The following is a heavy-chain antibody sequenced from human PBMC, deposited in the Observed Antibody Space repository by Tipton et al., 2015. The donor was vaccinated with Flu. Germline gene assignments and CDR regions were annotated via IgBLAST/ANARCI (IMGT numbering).Heavy chain of an antibody. CDR3: ARDSAAHYGMDV. CDR1: GGSISSGSYY. CDR2: IYTSGST. V-gene: IGHV4-61*02. J-gene: IGHJ6*02. D-gene: IGHD6-13*01. Sequence: TLSLTCTVSGGSISSGSYYWSWIRQPAGKGLEWIGRIYTSGSTNYNPSLKSRVTISVDMSKNQFSLKLSSVTAADTAVYYCARDSAAHYGMDVWGQGTTVTVSS.